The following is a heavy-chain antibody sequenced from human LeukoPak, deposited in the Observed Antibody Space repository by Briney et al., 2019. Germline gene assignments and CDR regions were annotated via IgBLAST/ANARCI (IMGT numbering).Heavy chain of an antibody. D-gene: IGHD4-23*01. CDR1: GFTFSSYA. J-gene: IGHJ4*02. CDR3: ARDRHGGIDY. CDR2: ISGSGGST. V-gene: IGHV3-23*01. Sequence: GGSLRLSCAASGFTFSSYAMSWVRQAPGKGLEWVSAISGSGGSTYYADSEKGRFTISRDNSKNTLYLQMNSLRAEDTAVYYCARDRHGGIDYWGQGTLVTVSS.